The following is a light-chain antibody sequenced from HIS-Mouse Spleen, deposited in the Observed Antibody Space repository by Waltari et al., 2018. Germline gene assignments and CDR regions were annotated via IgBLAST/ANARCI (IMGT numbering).Light chain of an antibody. CDR3: YSTDSSGNHRV. J-gene: IGLJ2*01. CDR1: ALPKKY. V-gene: IGLV3-10*01. CDR2: EDR. Sequence: SYELTQPPSVSVSPGQTARITCSGDALPKKYAYWYQQKSGQAPAMVIYEDRKRPSGIPESFSGSSSGTMATLTISGAQVEDEADYYCYSTDSSGNHRVFGGGTKLTVL.